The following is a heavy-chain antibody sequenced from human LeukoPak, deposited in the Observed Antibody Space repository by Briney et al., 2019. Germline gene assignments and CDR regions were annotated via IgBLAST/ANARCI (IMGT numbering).Heavy chain of an antibody. CDR2: IYHSGST. Sequence: PSQTLSLTCAVSGGSISSGGYSWRWIRQPPGKGLEWIGYIYHSGSTYYNPSLKSRVTISVDRSKNQFSLKLSSVTAADTAVYYCARAGDNRSHRTFFDYWGQGTLVTVSS. J-gene: IGHJ4*02. CDR1: GGSISSGGYS. CDR3: ARAGDNRSHRTFFDY. D-gene: IGHD2/OR15-2a*01. V-gene: IGHV4-30-2*01.